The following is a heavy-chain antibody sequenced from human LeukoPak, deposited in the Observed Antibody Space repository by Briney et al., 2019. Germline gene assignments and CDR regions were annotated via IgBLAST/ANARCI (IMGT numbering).Heavy chain of an antibody. CDR3: ATLRSGGYTS. CDR1: GYTFTAYN. CDR2: INPNSDGA. J-gene: IGHJ5*02. V-gene: IGHV1-2*02. Sequence: GASVKVSCKASGYTFTAYNLHWVRQAPGQALEWMGWINPNSDGANYAQNFQGRVTMTRDTSISTAYMELNSLRSDDTAAYHCATLRSGGYTSWGQGTLVTVSS. D-gene: IGHD2-15*01.